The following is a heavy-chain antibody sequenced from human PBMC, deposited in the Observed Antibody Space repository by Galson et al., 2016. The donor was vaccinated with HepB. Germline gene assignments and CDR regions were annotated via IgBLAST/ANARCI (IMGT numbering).Heavy chain of an antibody. Sequence: PALVKPTQTLTLTCTFSGFSLSTSGMRVSWIRQAPGKALEWLARIDWDDEKLYSTSLKTRLTISKDTSKNQVVLTMTSMDPVDTATYYCAQNSNWGDYFDHWGQGTLVTVSA. V-gene: IGHV2-70*04. J-gene: IGHJ4*02. CDR1: GFSLSTSGMR. CDR2: IDWDDEK. D-gene: IGHD7-27*01. CDR3: AQNSNWGDYFDH.